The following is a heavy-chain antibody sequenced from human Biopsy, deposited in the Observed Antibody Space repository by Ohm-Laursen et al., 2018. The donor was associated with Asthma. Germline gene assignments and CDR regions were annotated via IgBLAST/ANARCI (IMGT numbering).Heavy chain of an antibody. V-gene: IGHV3-74*03. J-gene: IGHJ4*02. CDR2: INTDGIST. CDR1: GFTFSSYY. CDR3: AREEGHSGSYYLDS. Sequence: SLRLSCTASGFTFSSYYMHWVRQAPGKGLVWVARINTDGISTTYADSVKGRFTISRDNAKNTLYLQMNDLRADDTALYYCAREEGHSGSYYLDSWGQGTLVSVSS. D-gene: IGHD1-26*01.